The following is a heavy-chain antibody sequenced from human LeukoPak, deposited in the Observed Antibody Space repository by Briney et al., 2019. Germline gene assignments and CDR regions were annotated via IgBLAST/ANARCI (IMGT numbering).Heavy chain of an antibody. Sequence: SETLSLTCTVSGGSIRSGDYSWSWIRQPPGKGLEWIGYIYYSGSTYYNPSLKSRVTISGDTSKNQFSLNLSSVTAADTAVYYCATDRARGGDSFDYWGQGTLVTVTS. J-gene: IGHJ4*02. CDR3: ATDRARGGDSFDY. V-gene: IGHV4-30-4*01. CDR2: IYYSGST. D-gene: IGHD3-10*01. CDR1: GGSIRSGDYS.